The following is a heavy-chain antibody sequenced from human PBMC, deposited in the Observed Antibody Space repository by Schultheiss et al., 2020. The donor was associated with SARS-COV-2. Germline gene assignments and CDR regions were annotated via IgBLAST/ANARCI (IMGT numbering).Heavy chain of an antibody. CDR1: GFTFSSYA. V-gene: IGHV3-23*01. CDR2: ISPSGPTT. D-gene: IGHD3-16*01. CDR3: ARARNDYVWGRGFDP. J-gene: IGHJ5*02. Sequence: GESLKISCAASGFTFSSYAMSWVRQAPGKGLEWVSSISPSGPTTYYADSVKGRFTISRDNSKNTLYLQMSSLRAEDTAVYYCARARNDYVWGRGFDPWGQGTLVTVSS.